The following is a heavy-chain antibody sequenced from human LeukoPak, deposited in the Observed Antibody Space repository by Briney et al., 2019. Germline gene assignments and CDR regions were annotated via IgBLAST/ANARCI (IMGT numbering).Heavy chain of an antibody. Sequence: ASVKVPCKASGFTVTSSAMQWLRQARGQRLEWIGWIVVGSGNTNYAQKFQERVTITRDRSTSTVYMEMSSLRSEDTAMYYCAADGATYCDGDCFDLWGQGTLVTVSS. D-gene: IGHD2-21*02. CDR1: GFTVTSSA. V-gene: IGHV1-58*02. J-gene: IGHJ4*02. CDR2: IVVGSGNT. CDR3: AADGATYCDGDCFDL.